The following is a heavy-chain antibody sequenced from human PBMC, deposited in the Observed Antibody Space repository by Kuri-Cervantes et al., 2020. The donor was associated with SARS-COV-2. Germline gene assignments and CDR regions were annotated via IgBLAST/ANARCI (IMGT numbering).Heavy chain of an antibody. CDR3: ARTGAVAATQINAFDI. V-gene: IGHV4-59*12. Sequence: ESLKISCTVSGGSISSYYWSWIRQPPGKGLEWIGYIYYSGSTNYNPSLKSRVTISVDKSKNQFSLKLSSVTAADTAVYYCARTGAVAATQINAFDIWGQGTMVTVSS. J-gene: IGHJ3*02. CDR2: IYYSGST. CDR1: GGSISSYY. D-gene: IGHD2-15*01.